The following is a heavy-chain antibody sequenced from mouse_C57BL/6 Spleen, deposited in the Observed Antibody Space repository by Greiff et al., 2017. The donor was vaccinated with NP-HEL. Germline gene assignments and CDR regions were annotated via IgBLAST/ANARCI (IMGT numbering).Heavy chain of an antibody. CDR3: ARRGYYDYDDGAYFDY. J-gene: IGHJ2*01. CDR1: GFSLTSYA. V-gene: IGHV2-9-1*01. Sequence: QVQLKQSGPGLVAPSQSLSITCTVSGFSLTSYAISWVRQPPGKGLEWLGVIWTGGGTNYNSALKSRLGISKDNSKSQVFLKMNSLQTDDTARYDCARRGYYDYDDGAYFDYWGQGTTLTVSS. CDR2: IWTGGGT. D-gene: IGHD2-4*01.